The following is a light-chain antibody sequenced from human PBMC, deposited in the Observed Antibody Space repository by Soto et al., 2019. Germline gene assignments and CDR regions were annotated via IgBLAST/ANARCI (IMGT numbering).Light chain of an antibody. CDR3: QQFSSYPLT. CDR2: DAS. CDR1: QSVRTY. V-gene: IGKV3-20*01. J-gene: IGKJ4*01. Sequence: EVVLTQSPATLSLSPGDRATLSCRASQSVRTYLAWYQQKPGQAPRLLIYDASSRATGIPDRFSGGGSGTDFTLTISRLEPEDFAVYYCQQFSSYPLTFGGGTKVDIK.